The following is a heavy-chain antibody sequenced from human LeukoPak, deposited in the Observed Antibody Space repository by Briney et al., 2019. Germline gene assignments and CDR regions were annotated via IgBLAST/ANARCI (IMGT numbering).Heavy chain of an antibody. CDR3: AKGGCSSTTCYLANP. CDR1: GLTFSSYG. J-gene: IGHJ5*02. CDR2: ISYDGTIR. Sequence: GGSLRLSCAASGLTFSSYGMHWVRQAPGKGLEWVAVISYDGTIRNYADSVKGRFTIPRDNSKNTLYLQMNSLTAEDTAQYYCAKGGCSSTTCYLANPWGQGTLVTVSS. V-gene: IGHV3-30*18. D-gene: IGHD2-2*01.